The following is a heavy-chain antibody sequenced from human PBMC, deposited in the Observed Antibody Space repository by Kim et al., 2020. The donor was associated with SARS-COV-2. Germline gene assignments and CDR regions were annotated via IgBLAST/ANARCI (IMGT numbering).Heavy chain of an antibody. D-gene: IGHD4-17*01. V-gene: IGHV3-48*02. CDR2: ISSSSSHI. CDR3: ARDDGEYARYRVMDV. CDR1: GFTLSSFG. Sequence: GGSLRLSCAASGFTLSSFGMNWVRQAPGKGLEWVSYISSSSSHIYYANSVRGRFTISRDNGKNSVYLQMNSLRDEDTAVYYCARDDGEYARYRVMDVWGQGTPVTVSS. J-gene: IGHJ6*02.